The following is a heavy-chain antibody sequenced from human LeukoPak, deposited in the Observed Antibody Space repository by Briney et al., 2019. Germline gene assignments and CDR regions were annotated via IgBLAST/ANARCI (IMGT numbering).Heavy chain of an antibody. V-gene: IGHV3-53*01. J-gene: IGHJ4*02. D-gene: IGHD3-22*01. CDR3: AKAVVPVISQHYFDY. CDR1: GFIVSSNY. CDR2: IYSGGST. Sequence: GGSLRLSCAASGFIVSSNYMSWVRQAPGKGLEWVSVIYSGGSTHYADSVKGRSTISRDNSKSTLYLQMNSLRAEDTAVYYCAKAVVPVISQHYFDYWGQGTLVTVSS.